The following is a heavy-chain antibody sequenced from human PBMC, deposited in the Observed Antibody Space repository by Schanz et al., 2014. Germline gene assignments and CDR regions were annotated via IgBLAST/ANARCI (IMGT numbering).Heavy chain of an antibody. J-gene: IGHJ5*02. CDR2: IKKDGSEK. CDR3: ARGRVLES. D-gene: IGHD1-1*01. CDR1: GFTFSGFW. Sequence: EVQLAESGGGLVQPGGSLRLSCAASGFTFSGFWMTWVRQAPGKGLEWVANIKKDGSEKYYVDSVKGRFTISRDNAKNSLFLQMNSLRPEDTAVYYCARGRVLESWGQGPLVTVSS. V-gene: IGHV3-7*01.